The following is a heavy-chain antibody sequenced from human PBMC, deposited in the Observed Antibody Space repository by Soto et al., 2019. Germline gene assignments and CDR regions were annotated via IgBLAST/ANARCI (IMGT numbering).Heavy chain of an antibody. J-gene: IGHJ4*02. CDR1: GFTFSDYG. D-gene: IGHD6-6*01. CDR3: SKEMYPRTVPDSSSPWGDY. V-gene: IGHV3-30*18. Sequence: QVQLVESGGGVAQPGRSLRLSCAVSGFTFSDYGMHWVRQAPGKGLEWVAVVSYDGSYKYYADSVKGRFTVSRDLSGNTLFLQMNSLRLEDTAVYFCSKEMYPRTVPDSSSPWGDYWGEGTLVAGSS. CDR2: VSYDGSYK.